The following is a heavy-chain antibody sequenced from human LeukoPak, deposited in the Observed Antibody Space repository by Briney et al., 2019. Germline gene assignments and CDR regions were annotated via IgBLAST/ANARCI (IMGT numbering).Heavy chain of an antibody. D-gene: IGHD1-1*01. Sequence: SETLSLTCAVSGGSFSSYYWSWIPHSPGKGLECISEINHRGDTNYNPSVKSRVTISVDTSKNQFSLKVTSLTAADTAVYYCARGPTISETGYFDYWGQGTLVTVSS. CDR2: INHRGDT. CDR1: GGSFSSYY. CDR3: ARGPTISETGYFDY. J-gene: IGHJ4*03. V-gene: IGHV4-34*01.